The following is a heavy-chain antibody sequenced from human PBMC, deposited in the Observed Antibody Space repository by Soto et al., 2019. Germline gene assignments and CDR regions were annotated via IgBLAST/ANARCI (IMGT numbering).Heavy chain of an antibody. CDR3: ARGLWDIVATILTF. J-gene: IGHJ4*02. Sequence: TGGSLRLSCAASGFTFSSYAMHWVRQAPGKGLEWVAVISYDGSNKYYADSVKGRFTISRDNSKNTLYLQMNSLRAEDTAVYYCARGLWDIVATILTFWGQGTLVTVSS. CDR2: ISYDGSNK. CDR1: GFTFSSYA. D-gene: IGHD5-12*01. V-gene: IGHV3-30-3*01.